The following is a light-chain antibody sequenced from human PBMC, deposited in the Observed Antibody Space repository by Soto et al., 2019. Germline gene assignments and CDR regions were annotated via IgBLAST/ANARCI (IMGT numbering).Light chain of an antibody. CDR1: QSGSGS. CDR3: QQRSNWPST. CDR2: DAS. Sequence: EIVLTQSPATLSLSPGNRATLSCRASQSGSGSLAWYQQKPGQATRPLIYDASNRATGIPARFSGSGSGTDFTLNLTSLEPEDFAVYYCQQRSNWPSTFGGGTKVEI. V-gene: IGKV3-11*01. J-gene: IGKJ4*02.